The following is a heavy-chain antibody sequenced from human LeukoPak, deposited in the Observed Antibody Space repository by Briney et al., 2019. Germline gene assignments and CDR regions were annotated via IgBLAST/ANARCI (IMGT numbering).Heavy chain of an antibody. CDR3: ARVAGPPGMYYDFWSGYFRPRYYYYMDV. CDR1: GGSFSGYY. V-gene: IGHV4-34*01. J-gene: IGHJ6*03. Sequence: SETLSLTCAVYGGSFSGYYWSWIRQPPGKGLGWIGEINHRGSTNYNPSLKSRVTISVDTSKNQFSLKLSSVTAADTAVYYCARVAGPPGMYYDFWSGYFRPRYYYYMDVWGKGTTVTVSS. CDR2: INHRGST. D-gene: IGHD3-3*01.